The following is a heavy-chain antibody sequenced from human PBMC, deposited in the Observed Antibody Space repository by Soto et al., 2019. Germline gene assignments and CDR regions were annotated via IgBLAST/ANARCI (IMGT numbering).Heavy chain of an antibody. D-gene: IGHD6-13*01. J-gene: IGHJ5*02. CDR2: IYSGGST. Sequence: GGSLRLSCAASGFTVSNNYMTWVRQAPGKGLEWVSVIYSGGSTYYADSVKGRFTISRDNSKNTLYLQMNSLRAEDTAVYYCATGPLYSSSWPYWLDPWGQGTLVTVYS. CDR1: GFTVSNNY. V-gene: IGHV3-53*01. CDR3: ATGPLYSSSWPYWLDP.